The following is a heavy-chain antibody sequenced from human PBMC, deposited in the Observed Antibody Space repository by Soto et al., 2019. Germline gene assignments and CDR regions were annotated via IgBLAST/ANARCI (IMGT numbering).Heavy chain of an antibody. CDR2: ISGTGGTT. Sequence: EVQLLESGGGLVQPGGSLRLSCAASGFTFSSYAMSWVRQAPGKGLEWVSAISGTGGTTYYEASVKGRLTISRDNSRNTLHLQMKSLRAEDTAIYYCAKFFVETGGSSGWPWSFHFWGQGTLVTVSS. D-gene: IGHD6-25*01. V-gene: IGHV3-23*01. CDR3: AKFFVETGGSSGWPWSFHF. J-gene: IGHJ4*02. CDR1: GFTFSSYA.